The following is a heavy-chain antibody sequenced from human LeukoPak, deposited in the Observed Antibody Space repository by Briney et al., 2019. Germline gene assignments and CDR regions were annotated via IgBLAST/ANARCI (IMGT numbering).Heavy chain of an antibody. D-gene: IGHD3-3*01. CDR3: ARAGTYDFWSGRPYGFDY. CDR2: ISAYNGNT. V-gene: IGHV1-18*01. CDR1: GYTFTSYG. Sequence: ASVKVSCKASGYTFTSYGISWVRQAPGQGLEWMVWISAYNGNTNYAQKLQGRVTMTTDTSTSTAYMELRSLGSDDTAVYYCARAGTYDFWSGRPYGFDYWGQGTLVTVSS. J-gene: IGHJ4*02.